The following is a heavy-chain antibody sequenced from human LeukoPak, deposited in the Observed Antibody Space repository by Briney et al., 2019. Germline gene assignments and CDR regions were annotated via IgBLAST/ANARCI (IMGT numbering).Heavy chain of an antibody. CDR1: GFTFSSYG. V-gene: IGHV3-30*03. J-gene: IGHJ1*01. CDR2: ISYDGSNK. CDR3: ARDPPSFQH. Sequence: EGSLRLSCAASGFTFSSYGMHWVRQAPGKGLEWVAVISYDGSNKHYADSVKGRFTISRDNSKNTLYLQMNSLRAEDTAVYYCARDPPSFQHWGQGTLVTVSS.